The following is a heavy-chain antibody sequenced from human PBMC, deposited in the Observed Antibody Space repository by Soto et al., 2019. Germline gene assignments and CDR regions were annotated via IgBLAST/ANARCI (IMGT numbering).Heavy chain of an antibody. Sequence: PGGSLRLSCAASGFTFSSYGMHWVRQAPGKGLEWVAVISYDGSNKYYADSVKGRFTISRDNSKNTLYLQMNSLRAEDTAVYYCAKGDKVVPAPNFVFDPWGQGILVTVFS. CDR1: GFTFSSYG. V-gene: IGHV3-30*18. CDR3: AKGDKVVPAPNFVFDP. D-gene: IGHD2-2*01. CDR2: ISYDGSNK. J-gene: IGHJ5*02.